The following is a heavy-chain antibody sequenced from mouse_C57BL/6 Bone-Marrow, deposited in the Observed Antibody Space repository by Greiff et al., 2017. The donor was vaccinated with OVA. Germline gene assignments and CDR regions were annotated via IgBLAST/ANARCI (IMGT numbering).Heavy chain of an antibody. CDR2: IDPETGGT. J-gene: IGHJ2*01. D-gene: IGHD2-4*01. CDR1: GYTFTDYE. CDR3: TLWDYDELDD. Sequence: VQLQQSGAELVRPGASVTLSCKASGYTFTDYEMHWVKQTPVHGLEWIGAIDPETGGTAYNQKFKGKAILTADKSSSTADMELRSLTSEDSAVYYCTLWDYDELDDWGQGTTLTVSS. V-gene: IGHV1-15*01.